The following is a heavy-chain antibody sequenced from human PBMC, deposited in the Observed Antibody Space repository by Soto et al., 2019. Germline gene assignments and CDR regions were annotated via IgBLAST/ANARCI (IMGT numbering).Heavy chain of an antibody. V-gene: IGHV1-3*01. CDR3: ARDPRYSSSWYNNYYDYGMDV. Sequence: QVQLVQSGAEVKKPGASVKVSCKASGYTFTSYAMHWVRQAPGQRLEWMGWINAGNGNTKYSQKFQGRVTITRDTSSSTAYMELSILRFEYTAMYYCARDPRYSSSWYNNYYDYGMDVWGQGTTVTVCS. D-gene: IGHD6-13*01. J-gene: IGHJ6*02. CDR1: GYTFTSYA. CDR2: INAGNGNT.